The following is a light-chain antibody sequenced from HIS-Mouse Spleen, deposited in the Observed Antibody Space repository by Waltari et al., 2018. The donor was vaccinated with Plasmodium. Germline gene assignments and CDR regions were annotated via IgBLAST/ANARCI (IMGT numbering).Light chain of an antibody. CDR2: GAS. CDR3: QQYNNWPFT. V-gene: IGKV3-15*01. Sequence: EIVMTQSPATLSVSPGERATLSCRASQSVSSNLAWYQQKPGQAPRLPIYGASTRATGIPARLSGSGSGTEFTLTISSLQSEDFAVYYCQQYNNWPFTFGPGTKVDIK. CDR1: QSVSSN. J-gene: IGKJ3*01.